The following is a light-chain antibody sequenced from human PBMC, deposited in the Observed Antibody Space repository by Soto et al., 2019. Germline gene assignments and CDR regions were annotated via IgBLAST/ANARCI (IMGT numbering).Light chain of an antibody. J-gene: IGKJ1*01. V-gene: IGKV3-15*01. CDR3: QQYNNWPTT. Sequence: IGLQQSPGTLSLPPGESATLSCRASQSVSSNLAWYQQKPGQAPRLLIYGASTRATGIPARFSGSGSGTEFTLTISSLQSEDFAVYYCQQYNNWPTTFGQGTKV. CDR2: GAS. CDR1: QSVSSN.